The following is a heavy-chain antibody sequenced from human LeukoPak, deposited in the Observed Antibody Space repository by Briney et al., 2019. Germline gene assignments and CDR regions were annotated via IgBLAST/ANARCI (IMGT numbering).Heavy chain of an antibody. V-gene: IGHV3-33*01. Sequence: GRSLRLSCAASGFSFSTFGMHWVRQAPGKGLEWVALIWYDGSNKYYADSVKGRFTISRDNSKNTLYLQMNSLRAEDRAVYYCARGDETCYFDYWGQGTLVTVSS. J-gene: IGHJ4*02. CDR3: ARGDETCYFDY. CDR2: IWYDGSNK. CDR1: GFSFSTFG.